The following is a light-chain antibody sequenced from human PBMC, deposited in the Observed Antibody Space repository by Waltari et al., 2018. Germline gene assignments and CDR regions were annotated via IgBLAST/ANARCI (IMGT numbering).Light chain of an antibody. J-gene: IGLJ1*01. CDR1: SSDVGGYNY. V-gene: IGLV2-8*01. CDR2: DVS. Sequence: QSALTQPPSASGSPGQSVTISCTGTSSDVGGYNYVSWYQHHPGKAPKLMFTDVSKRPSGVPDRFSGSKSGNTASLTISGLQADDEADYYCLSYAGNDGYFFGTGTRVTVL. CDR3: LSYAGNDGYF.